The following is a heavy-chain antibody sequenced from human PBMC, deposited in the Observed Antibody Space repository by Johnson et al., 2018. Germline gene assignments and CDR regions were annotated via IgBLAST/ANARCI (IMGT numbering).Heavy chain of an antibody. J-gene: IGHJ3*02. CDR2: ISGSGGST. CDR3: AVDESHDAFDI. CDR1: GFTFSSYA. Sequence: VQLVESGGGLVQPGGSLRLSCAASGFTFSSYAMSWVRQAPGKGLEWGSAISGSGGSTYYAASVKGRFTISSDNSKNTLYRQMNSLRAEDPAVYYCAVDESHDAFDIWGQGTMVTVSS. V-gene: IGHV3-23*04.